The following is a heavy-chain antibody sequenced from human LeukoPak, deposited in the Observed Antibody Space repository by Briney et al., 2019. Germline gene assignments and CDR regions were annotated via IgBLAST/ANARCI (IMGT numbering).Heavy chain of an antibody. D-gene: IGHD2-2*01. CDR3: TRDASDIVVVPAAVGPFDY. V-gene: IGHV3-64*01. CDR2: ISRNGGST. Sequence: GGSLRLSCAASGFTFSNYAMYWVRQAPGKGLEYVSVISRNGGSTHYANSVKGRFTISRDNSKNTLYLQMGSLRAEDMAVYYCTRDASDIVVVPAAVGPFDYWGQGTLVTVFS. J-gene: IGHJ4*02. CDR1: GFTFSNYA.